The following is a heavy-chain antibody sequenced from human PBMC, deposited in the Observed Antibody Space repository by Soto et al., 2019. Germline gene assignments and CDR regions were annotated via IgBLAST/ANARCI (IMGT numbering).Heavy chain of an antibody. CDR3: AKRSPYSSGWYSPIFDY. J-gene: IGHJ4*02. CDR2: ISESGGST. Sequence: GSLRLSCAASGFSFSDYAMSWVRQAPGKGLEWVSVISESGGSTHYADSVRGRFTASRDNSKNSLSLRMNCLRDEDTAVYFCAKRSPYSSGWYSPIFDYWGQGALVTVSS. CDR1: GFSFSDYA. D-gene: IGHD6-13*01. V-gene: IGHV3-23*01.